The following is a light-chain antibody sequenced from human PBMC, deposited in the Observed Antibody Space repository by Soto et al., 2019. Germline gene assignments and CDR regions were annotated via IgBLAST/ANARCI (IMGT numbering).Light chain of an antibody. V-gene: IGKV3-20*01. Sequence: EIVMTQSPATLSVSPGERATLSCRASQNIDNKLVWYQQKPGQVPRLLIYATSSRATDIPDRFSGSGSGTNFTLTISRLEAEDFAVYYCHQYDKSPWTFGQGTKVGIK. CDR1: QNIDNK. CDR3: HQYDKSPWT. CDR2: ATS. J-gene: IGKJ1*01.